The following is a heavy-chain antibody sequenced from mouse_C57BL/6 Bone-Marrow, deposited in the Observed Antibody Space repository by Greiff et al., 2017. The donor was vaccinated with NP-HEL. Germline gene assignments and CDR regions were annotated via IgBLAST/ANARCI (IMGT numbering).Heavy chain of an antibody. CDR1: GFTFSSYG. Sequence: EVQLVESGGDLVKPGGSLKLSCAASGFTFSSYGMSWVRQTPDKRLEWVATISSGGSYTYYPDSVKGRFTISRDNGKNTLYLQMSSLKSEDTAMYYCARHGTDYWGQGTTLTVSS. V-gene: IGHV5-6*01. D-gene: IGHD4-1*01. CDR3: ARHGTDY. CDR2: ISSGGSYT. J-gene: IGHJ2*01.